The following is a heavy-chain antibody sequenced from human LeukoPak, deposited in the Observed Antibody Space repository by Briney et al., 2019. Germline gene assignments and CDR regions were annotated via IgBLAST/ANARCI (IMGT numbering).Heavy chain of an antibody. D-gene: IGHD2-21*02. J-gene: IGHJ1*01. V-gene: IGHV3-23*01. CDR3: AKDQAGHIVVVTASFQH. Sequence: TGGSLRLSCAASGFTFSSYGMSWVRQAPGKGLEWVSAISGSGGSTYYADSVKGRFTISRDNSKNTLYLQMNSLRAEDTAVYYCAKDQAGHIVVVTASFQHWGQGTLVTVSS. CDR2: ISGSGGST. CDR1: GFTFSSYG.